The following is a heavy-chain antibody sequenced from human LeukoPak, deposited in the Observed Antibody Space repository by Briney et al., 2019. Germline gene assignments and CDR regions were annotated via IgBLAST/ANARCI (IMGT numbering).Heavy chain of an antibody. V-gene: IGHV3-21*01. Sequence: PGGSLRLSCAASGFTFRSYSMNWVRQAPGKGLEWVSSINSRGNDKYYAESVKGRFTISRDNAKNSLYLQMNNLRVKDTAVYYCAREGSIVPHQDLDCWGQGSLVTVSS. J-gene: IGHJ4*02. D-gene: IGHD2-21*01. CDR3: AREGSIVPHQDLDC. CDR2: INSRGNDK. CDR1: GFTFRSYS.